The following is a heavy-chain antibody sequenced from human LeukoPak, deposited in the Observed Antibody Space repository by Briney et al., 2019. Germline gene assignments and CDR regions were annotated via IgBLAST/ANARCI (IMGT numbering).Heavy chain of an antibody. J-gene: IGHJ5*02. Sequence: SETLSLTCAGYGGSFRGYYWSRIRPPPGKGLEWIGEINDSGSTNYNPSLRSRVTISVDTSKNQFSMKRSSVTAADTAVYYCARATGELLREWFDPWGQGTLVTVSS. CDR2: INDSGST. CDR1: GGSFRGYY. CDR3: ARATGELLREWFDP. D-gene: IGHD1-26*01. V-gene: IGHV4-34*01.